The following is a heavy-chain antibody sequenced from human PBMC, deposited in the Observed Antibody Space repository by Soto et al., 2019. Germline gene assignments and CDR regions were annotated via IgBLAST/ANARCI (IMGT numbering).Heavy chain of an antibody. J-gene: IGHJ4*02. V-gene: IGHV5-10-1*01. CDR3: ARHPRLTYYDILTGSSPDY. CDR2: IDPSDSYT. CDR1: GYSFTSYW. Sequence: GESLKISCKGSGYSFTSYWISWVRQMPGKGLEWMGRIDPSDSYTNYSPSFQGHVTISADKSISTAYLQWSSLKASDTAMYYCARHPRLTYYDILTGSSPDYWGQGTLVTVSS. D-gene: IGHD3-9*01.